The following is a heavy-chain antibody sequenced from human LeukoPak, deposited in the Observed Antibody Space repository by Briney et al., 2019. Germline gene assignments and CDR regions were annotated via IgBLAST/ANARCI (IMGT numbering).Heavy chain of an antibody. CDR1: GYTFTSYD. D-gene: IGHD6-19*01. J-gene: IGHJ4*02. CDR3: ARGERYSSGWDSDY. Sequence: ASVKVSCKASGYTFTSYDINWVRQATGQGLEWMGWMNPNSGNTGYAQKLQGRVTMTTDTSTSTAYMELRSLRSDDTAVYYCARGERYSSGWDSDYWGQGTLVTVSS. V-gene: IGHV1-8*02. CDR2: MNPNSGNT.